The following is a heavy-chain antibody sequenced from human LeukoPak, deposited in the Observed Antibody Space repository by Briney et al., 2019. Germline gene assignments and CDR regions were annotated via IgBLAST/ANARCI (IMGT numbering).Heavy chain of an antibody. J-gene: IGHJ5*02. CDR1: GGSISSSTYY. D-gene: IGHD3-10*01. CDR3: ARGRGEGRGISMVRGVRAPSYNWFDP. CDR2: IYYSGST. Sequence: SETLSLTCTVSGGSISSSTYYWGWIRQPPGKGLEWIGSIYYSGSTYYNPSLKSRVTISVDTSKNQFSLKLSSVTAADTAVYYCARGRGEGRGISMVRGVRAPSYNWFDPWGHGTLVTVSS. V-gene: IGHV4-39*07.